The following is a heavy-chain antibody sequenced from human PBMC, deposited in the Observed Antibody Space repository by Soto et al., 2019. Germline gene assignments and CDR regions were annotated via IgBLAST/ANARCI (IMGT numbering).Heavy chain of an antibody. V-gene: IGHV3-23*01. CDR2: ISGSGGST. Sequence: GGSLRLSCAASGFTFSSYAMSWVRQAPGKGLEWVSAISGSGGSTYYADSVKGRFTISRDNSKNTLYLQMNSLRAEDTAVYYCAQPLAPDSWSGPSDVWGQGTTVTVSS. CDR3: AQPLAPDSWSGPSDV. J-gene: IGHJ6*02. D-gene: IGHD3-3*01. CDR1: GFTFSSYA.